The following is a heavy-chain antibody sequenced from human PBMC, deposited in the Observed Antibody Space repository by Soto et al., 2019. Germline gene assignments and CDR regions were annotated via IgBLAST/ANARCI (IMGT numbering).Heavy chain of an antibody. CDR2: ISYDGSNK. Sequence: QVQLVESGGGVVQPGRSLRLSCAASGFTFSSYAMHWVRQAPGKGLEWVAVISYDGSNKYYADSVKGRFTISRDNSKNTLYLQMNSLRAEDTAVYYCARDRSGSYSASACDIWGQGTMVTVSS. CDR1: GFTFSSYA. J-gene: IGHJ3*02. V-gene: IGHV3-30-3*01. D-gene: IGHD1-26*01. CDR3: ARDRSGSYSASACDI.